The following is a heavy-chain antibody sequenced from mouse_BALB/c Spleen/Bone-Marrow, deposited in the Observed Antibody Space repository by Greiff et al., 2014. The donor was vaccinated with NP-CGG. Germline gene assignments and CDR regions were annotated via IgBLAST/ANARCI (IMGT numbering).Heavy chain of an antibody. CDR1: CFHIKDTY. V-gene: IGHV14-3*02. Sequence: VQLQQSGAELVKPGASVKLSCPASCFHIKDTYMHWGKQRPEQGLEWVGRIDPANGNTKYDPKFQGKATITADTSSNTAYLQLSSLTSEDTAVYYCATYYRYDRRFAYWGQGTLVTVSA. CDR3: ATYYRYDRRFAY. D-gene: IGHD2-14*01. CDR2: IDPANGNT. J-gene: IGHJ3*01.